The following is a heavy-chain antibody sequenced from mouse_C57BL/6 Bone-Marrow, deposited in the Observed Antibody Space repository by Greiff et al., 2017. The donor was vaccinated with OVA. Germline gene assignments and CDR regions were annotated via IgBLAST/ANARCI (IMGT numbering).Heavy chain of an antibody. V-gene: IGHV1-82*01. CDR1: GYAFSSSW. Sequence: QVHVKQSGPELVKPGASVKISCKASGYAFSSSWMNWVKQRPGKGLEWIGRIYPGDGDTNYNGKFKGKATLTADKSSSTAYMQLSSLTSEDSAVYFCARYYYGSSWDAMDYWGQGTSVTVSS. CDR2: IYPGDGDT. CDR3: ARYYYGSSWDAMDY. J-gene: IGHJ4*01. D-gene: IGHD1-1*01.